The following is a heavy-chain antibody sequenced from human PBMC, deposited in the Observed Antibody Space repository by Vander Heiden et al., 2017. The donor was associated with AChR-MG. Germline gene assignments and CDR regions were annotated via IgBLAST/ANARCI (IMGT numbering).Heavy chain of an antibody. D-gene: IGHD4-17*01. CDR3: ARDPGYGDLAGGYYGMDV. V-gene: IGHV3-66*01. CDR2: IYSGGST. J-gene: IGHJ6*02. Sequence: EVQLVESGGGLVQPGGSLRLSCAASGFTVSSNYMSWVRQAPGKGLEWVSVIYSGGSTYYADSVKGRFTISRDNSKNTLYLQMNSLRAEDTAVYYCARDPGYGDLAGGYYGMDVWGQGTTVTVSS. CDR1: GFTVSSNY.